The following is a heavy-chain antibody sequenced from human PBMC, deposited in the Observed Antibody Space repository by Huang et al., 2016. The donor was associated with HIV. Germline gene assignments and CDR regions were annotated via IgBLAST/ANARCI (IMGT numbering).Heavy chain of an antibody. J-gene: IGHJ3*01. CDR1: GYTFTNTD. CDR2: MNPKSGNV. CDR3: ARGFGINYNHEAFDV. V-gene: IGHV1-8*01. D-gene: IGHD3-10*01. Sequence: QIQLAQSGAEVKKPGASVKVSFKASGYTFTNTDINWVRQASGQGLEWMGWMNPKSGNVGYTKKFQGRVAILRNSSINTSYLEVTSLTSEDTAVYYCARGFGINYNHEAFDVWGQGTMVTVSS.